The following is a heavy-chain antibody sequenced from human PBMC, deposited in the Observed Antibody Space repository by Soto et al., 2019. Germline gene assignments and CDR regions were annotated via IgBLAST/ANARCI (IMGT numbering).Heavy chain of an antibody. V-gene: IGHV4-31*03. D-gene: IGHD2-2*01. CDR1: GDSISSTNNY. CDR3: ARTVCSSASCYGYYYYGLDV. Sequence: SETLSLTCTVSGDSISSTNNYWSWIRQHPGKGLEWIGYMYYSGSTYYNPSLKSRPAISVDTSKNQFSLKLSSVTAADTAVYYCARTVCSSASCYGYYYYGLDVWGQGTTVTVSS. CDR2: MYYSGST. J-gene: IGHJ6*02.